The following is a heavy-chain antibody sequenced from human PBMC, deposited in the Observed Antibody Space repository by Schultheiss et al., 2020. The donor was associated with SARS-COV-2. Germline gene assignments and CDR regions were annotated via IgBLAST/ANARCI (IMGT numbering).Heavy chain of an antibody. D-gene: IGHD5-12*01. CDR1: GFTVSTNY. CDR3: AKERRYSGYLN. J-gene: IGHJ4*02. Sequence: GGSLRLSCAASGFTVSTNYMSWVRQAPGKGLEWVSAISGSGGSTYYADSVKGRFTISRDNSKNTLYLQMNSLRAEDTAVYYCAKERRYSGYLNWGQGTLVTVSS. CDR2: ISGSGGST. V-gene: IGHV3-23*01.